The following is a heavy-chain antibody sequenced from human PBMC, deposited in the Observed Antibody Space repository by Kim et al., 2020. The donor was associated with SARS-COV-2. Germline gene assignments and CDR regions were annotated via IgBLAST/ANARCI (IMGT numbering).Heavy chain of an antibody. CDR1: GGSISSSSYY. D-gene: IGHD2-2*01. CDR2: IYYSGST. Sequence: SETLSLTCTVSGGSISSSSYYWGWIRQPPGKGLEWIGSIYYSGSTYYNPSLKSRVTISVDTSKNQFSLKLSSVTAADTAVYYCARGNIVVVPAAMAYYYYMYGWGKGTTVTVSS. CDR3: ARGNIVVVPAAMAYYYYMYG. V-gene: IGHV4-39*01. J-gene: IGHJ6*03.